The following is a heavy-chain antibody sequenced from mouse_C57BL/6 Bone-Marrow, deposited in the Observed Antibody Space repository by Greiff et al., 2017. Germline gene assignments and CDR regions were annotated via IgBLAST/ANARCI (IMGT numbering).Heavy chain of an antibody. CDR2: FTPNSGGT. V-gene: IGHV1-26*01. CDR1: GYTLTDYY. Sequence: VQLQQSGPELVKPGASVKISCTASGYTLTDYYMNMVKQSHRKSLEWNGDFTPNSGGTSYNQQFKGKATLTVDKSSSTAYIELRSLTSEDSAVYYCARRGEGSSPFFAYWGQGTPVTVSA. J-gene: IGHJ3*01. D-gene: IGHD1-1*01. CDR3: ARRGEGSSPFFAY.